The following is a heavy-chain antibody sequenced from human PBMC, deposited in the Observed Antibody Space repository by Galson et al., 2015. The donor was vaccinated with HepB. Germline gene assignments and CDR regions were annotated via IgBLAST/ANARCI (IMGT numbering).Heavy chain of an antibody. CDR2: ISSSSSYT. CDR1: GFTFSDYY. V-gene: IGHV3-11*06. CDR3: ARDGPGYSSSWYYFDY. Sequence: SLRLSCAASGFTFSDYYMSWIRQAPGKGLEWVSYISSSSSYTNYADSVKGRFTISRDNAKNSLYLQMNSLRAEDTAVYYCARDGPGYSSSWYYFDYWGQGTLVTVSS. D-gene: IGHD6-13*01. J-gene: IGHJ4*02.